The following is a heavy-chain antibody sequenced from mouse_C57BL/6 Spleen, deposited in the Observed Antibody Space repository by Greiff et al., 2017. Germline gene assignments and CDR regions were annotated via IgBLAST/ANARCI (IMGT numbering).Heavy chain of an antibody. D-gene: IGHD4-1*02. CDR1: GFTFSSYA. CDR3: TRALTTGENYFDY. V-gene: IGHV5-9-1*02. CDR2: ISSGGDYI. J-gene: IGHJ2*01. Sequence: DVMLVESGEGLVKPGGSLKLSCAASGFTFSSYAMSWVRQTPEKRLEWVAYISSGGDYIYYADTVKGRFTISRDNARNTLYLQMSSLKSEDTAMYYCTRALTTGENYFDYWGQGTTLTVSS.